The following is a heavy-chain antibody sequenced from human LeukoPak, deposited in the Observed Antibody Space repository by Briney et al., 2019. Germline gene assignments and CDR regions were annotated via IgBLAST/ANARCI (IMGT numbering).Heavy chain of an antibody. D-gene: IGHD3-10*01. J-gene: IGHJ4*02. CDR1: GGSFSGYY. CDR3: AGGSGSYYTPLTYFDY. V-gene: IGHV4-34*01. CDR2: INHSGST. Sequence: SETLSLTCAVYGGSFSGYYWSWIRQPPGKGLEWIGEINHSGSTNYNPSLKSRVTISVDTSKNQFSLKLSSVTAADTAVYYCAGGSGSYYTPLTYFDYWGQGTLVTVSS.